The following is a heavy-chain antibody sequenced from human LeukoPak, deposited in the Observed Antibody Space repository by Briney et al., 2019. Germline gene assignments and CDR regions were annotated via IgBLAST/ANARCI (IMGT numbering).Heavy chain of an antibody. V-gene: IGHV3-23*05. CDR2: IDKTTYPT. Sequence: LLGGSLRLSCAASEFIFSDYAMGWVRQAPGKGLEWVSTIDKTTYPTFYADSVKGRFTISRDNSKNTLYLQMNSLRTEDTAVYFCAKFEGATIPGWFNDYWGQGILVTVSS. CDR1: EFIFSDYA. D-gene: IGHD6-19*01. CDR3: AKFEGATIPGWFNDY. J-gene: IGHJ4*02.